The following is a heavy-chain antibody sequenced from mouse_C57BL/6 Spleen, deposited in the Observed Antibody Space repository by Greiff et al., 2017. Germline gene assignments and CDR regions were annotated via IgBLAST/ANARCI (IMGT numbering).Heavy chain of an antibody. Sequence: VQLQQSVAELVRPGASVKLSCTASGFNIKNTYMHWVKQRPEQGLEWIGRIDPANGNTKYAPKVQGKATITAAKSSNTAYLQLSSLTSEDTAIYYCARAYFYCCSYLYDFGYWGQGTTLTVSS. CDR1: GFNIKNTY. D-gene: IGHD1-1*01. J-gene: IGHJ2*01. CDR3: ARAYFYCCSYLYDFGY. V-gene: IGHV14-3*01. CDR2: IDPANGNT.